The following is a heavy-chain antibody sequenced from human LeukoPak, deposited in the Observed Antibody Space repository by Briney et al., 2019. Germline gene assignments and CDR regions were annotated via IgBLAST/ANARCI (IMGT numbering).Heavy chain of an antibody. V-gene: IGHV3-23*01. J-gene: IGHJ6*03. CDR1: GFTFSSYT. CDR2: ISASGGST. D-gene: IGHD7-27*01. Sequence: AGGSLRLSCAASGFTFSSYTMNWVRQAPGKGLEWVSGISASGGSTYYADSVKGRFTISRDNSKNTLYLQMNSLRAEDTAVYYCAKDSGEYYYYYYMDVWGKGTTVTISS. CDR3: AKDSGEYYYYYYMDV.